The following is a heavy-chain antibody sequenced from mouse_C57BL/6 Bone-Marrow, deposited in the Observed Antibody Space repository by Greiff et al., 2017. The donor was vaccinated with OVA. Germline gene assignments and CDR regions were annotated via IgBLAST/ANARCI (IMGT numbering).Heavy chain of an antibody. Sequence: EVKLVESGGDLVKPGGSLKLSCAASGFTFSSYGMSWVRQTPDKRLEWVATISSGGSYTYYPDSVKGRFTISRDNAKNTLYLQMSSLKSEDTAMYYCARRGAMDDWGQGTSVTVSS. CDR3: ARRGAMDD. J-gene: IGHJ4*01. CDR1: GFTFSSYG. V-gene: IGHV5-6*02. CDR2: ISSGGSYT.